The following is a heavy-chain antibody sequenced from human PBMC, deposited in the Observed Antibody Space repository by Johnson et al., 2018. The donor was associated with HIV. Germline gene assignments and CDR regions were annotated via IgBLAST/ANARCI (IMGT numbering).Heavy chain of an antibody. CDR1: GFTVSSNY. D-gene: IGHD6-19*01. Sequence: MQLVESGGGLVQPGRSLRLSCAASGFTVSSNYMSWVRQAPGKGLEWVSVIYTGGSTHYADSVKGQFTISRDNSKNTLYLQMNSLRAEDTAVYYCARDYQWLVQDDAFDIWGQGTMVTVSS. J-gene: IGHJ3*02. CDR3: ARDYQWLVQDDAFDI. V-gene: IGHV3-66*02. CDR2: IYTGGST.